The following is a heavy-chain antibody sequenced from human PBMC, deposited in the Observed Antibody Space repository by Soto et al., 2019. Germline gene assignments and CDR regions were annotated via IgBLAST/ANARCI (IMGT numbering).Heavy chain of an antibody. CDR3: ARAVAGFHAFDI. V-gene: IGHV1-69*13. D-gene: IGHD6-19*01. CDR1: GGTFSSYA. Sequence: SLKVSCKASGGTFSSYAISWVRQAPGQGLEWMGGIIPIFGTANYAQKFQGRVTITADESTSTAYMELSSLRSEDTAVYYCARAVAGFHAFDIWGQGTMVTVSS. J-gene: IGHJ3*02. CDR2: IIPIFGTA.